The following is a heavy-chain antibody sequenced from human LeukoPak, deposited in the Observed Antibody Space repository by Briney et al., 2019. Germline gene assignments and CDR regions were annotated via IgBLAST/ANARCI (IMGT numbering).Heavy chain of an antibody. CDR3: VKGAWLDY. CDR2: IRGRDGST. CDR1: GFTFSTFD. J-gene: IGHJ4*02. Sequence: GGSLRLSCEASGFTFSTFDMSWVRQAPGKGLEWVSVIRGRDGSTYYADSVKGRFSISKDISKDTLYLQMKSLRAEDTAVYYCVKGAWLDYWGQGTLVTVSS. V-gene: IGHV3-23*01. D-gene: IGHD3-16*01.